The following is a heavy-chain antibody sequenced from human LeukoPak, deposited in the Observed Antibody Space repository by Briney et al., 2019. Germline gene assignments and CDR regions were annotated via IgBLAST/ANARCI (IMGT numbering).Heavy chain of an antibody. J-gene: IGHJ4*02. CDR2: ISGSGGST. Sequence: GGSLRLSCAASGFTFSSYAMSWVRQAPGKGLEWVSAISGSGGSTYYADSVKGRFTISRDNSKNTLYLQMNSLRAEDTAVYYCAKDRQSIVVVIIDYWGQGTLATVSS. D-gene: IGHD3-22*01. V-gene: IGHV3-23*01. CDR3: AKDRQSIVVVIIDY. CDR1: GFTFSSYA.